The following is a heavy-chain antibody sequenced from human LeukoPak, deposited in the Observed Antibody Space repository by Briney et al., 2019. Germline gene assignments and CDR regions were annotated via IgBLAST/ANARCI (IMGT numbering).Heavy chain of an antibody. CDR2: IYHNGIT. CDR3: TRGVALSDHGIIDS. CDR1: GYSVSSGFL. V-gene: IGHV4-38-2*01. Sequence: PSETLSLTCAVSGYSVSSGFLSGWIRQPLGKGLEWIATIYHNGITHYNPSLKSRVTISVDTSKNQFSLKMSSVTAADTAVYYCTRGVALSDHGIIDSWGQGTLATVSS. J-gene: IGHJ4*02. D-gene: IGHD1-1*01.